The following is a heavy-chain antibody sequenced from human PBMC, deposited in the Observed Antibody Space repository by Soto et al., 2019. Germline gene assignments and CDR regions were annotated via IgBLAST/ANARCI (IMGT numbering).Heavy chain of an antibody. CDR3: ASAVAGTVFDY. D-gene: IGHD6-19*01. V-gene: IGHV3-48*02. CDR1: GFTFSSYS. Sequence: EVQLVESGGGLVQPGTSLRLSCAASGFTFSSYSMSLIRQTPGKGLEWLSYISSSGSTIYYRDSVKGRFTMSRDNANDSLYLQMNSLRDDDTAVYYCASAVAGTVFDYWGQGALVTVSS. J-gene: IGHJ4*02. CDR2: ISSSGSTI.